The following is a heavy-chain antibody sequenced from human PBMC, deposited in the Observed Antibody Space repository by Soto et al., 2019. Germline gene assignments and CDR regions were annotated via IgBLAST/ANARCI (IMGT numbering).Heavy chain of an antibody. Sequence: GTLSLTCTVSGGSISSSSYYWGWIREPPGKGLEWIGSIYYSGSTYYNPSLKSRATISVDTSKNQFSLKLSSVTAADTAVYYCARQPTMVGHYYYYGMDVWGQGTTVTVSS. CDR1: GGSISSSSYY. V-gene: IGHV4-39*01. D-gene: IGHD2-15*01. J-gene: IGHJ6*02. CDR2: IYYSGST. CDR3: ARQPTMVGHYYYYGMDV.